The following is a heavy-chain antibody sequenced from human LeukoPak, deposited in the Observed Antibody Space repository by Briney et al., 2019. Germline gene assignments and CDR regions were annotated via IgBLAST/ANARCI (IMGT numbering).Heavy chain of an antibody. J-gene: IGHJ4*02. D-gene: IGHD3-10*01. Sequence: SETLSLTCTVSGGAISTGSHSWGWIRQTPGKGLEWIGTISHSGSTYYNPSLKSRVTMSVDTSKKRVSLSLSSVTAADTAVYYCARRGVGPSLLYYFDYWGQGTLVTVSS. CDR1: GGAISTGSHS. CDR2: ISHSGST. CDR3: ARRGVGPSLLYYFDY. V-gene: IGHV4-39*01.